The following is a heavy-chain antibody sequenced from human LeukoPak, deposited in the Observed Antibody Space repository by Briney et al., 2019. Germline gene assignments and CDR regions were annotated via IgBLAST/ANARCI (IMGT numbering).Heavy chain of an antibody. J-gene: IGHJ4*02. CDR1: GFSLSSYY. CDR3: AREYFPPGLLTIVFDN. V-gene: IGHV3-7*01. CDR2: IGYDGSQK. Sequence: GGSLRLSCAASGFSLSSYYMNWVRQAPGKGLEWMANIGYDGSQKNYDDSLKGRFTISRDNAKNSVYLQMNSLRAEDTAVYYCAREYFPPGLLTIVFDNWGQGTRVTVSS. D-gene: IGHD3-9*01.